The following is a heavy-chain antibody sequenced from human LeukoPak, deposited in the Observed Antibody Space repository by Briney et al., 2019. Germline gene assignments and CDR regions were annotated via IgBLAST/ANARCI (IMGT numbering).Heavy chain of an antibody. Sequence: GGSLRLSCAASGFTFSSYAMSWVRRAPGKGLGGVSSVSSVSGSAGSTYHADSVKGRFTISRDNAKNSLYLQMNSLRAEDTAVYYCARNQDIVVVVAAATVVEFDYWGQGTLVTVSS. CDR1: GFTFSSYA. CDR2: VSSVSGSAGST. D-gene: IGHD2-15*01. J-gene: IGHJ4*02. V-gene: IGHV3-23*01. CDR3: ARNQDIVVVVAAATVVEFDY.